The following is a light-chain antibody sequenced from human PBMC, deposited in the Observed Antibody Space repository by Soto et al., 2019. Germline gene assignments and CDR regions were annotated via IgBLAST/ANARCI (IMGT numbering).Light chain of an antibody. CDR3: MQALQTPPT. V-gene: IGKV2-28*01. CDR2: LGS. CDR1: QSLLHTDGYTY. Sequence: DTVMTQSPLSLPVTPGEPASISCWSSQSLLHTDGYTYLDWYLQKPGQSPQLLIYLGSYRASGVPDRFSGSGSRTDFTLKISRVEAEDVGVYYCMQALQTPPTFGQGTKLEI. J-gene: IGKJ1*01.